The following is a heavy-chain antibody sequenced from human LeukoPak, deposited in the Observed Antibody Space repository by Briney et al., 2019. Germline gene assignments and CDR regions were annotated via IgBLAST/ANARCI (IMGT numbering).Heavy chain of an antibody. J-gene: IGHJ4*02. CDR2: ISGSGGTA. Sequence: GGSLRLSCAASGFTFSIYAMSWVRQAPGKGLEWVLAISGSGGTAYYADSVKGRFTISRDNSKNTLYLQMNSLRAEDTAVYYCAEDRGVVGANLYYFDFWGQGTLVTVSS. CDR1: GFTFSIYA. V-gene: IGHV3-23*01. CDR3: AEDRGVVGANLYYFDF. D-gene: IGHD1-26*01.